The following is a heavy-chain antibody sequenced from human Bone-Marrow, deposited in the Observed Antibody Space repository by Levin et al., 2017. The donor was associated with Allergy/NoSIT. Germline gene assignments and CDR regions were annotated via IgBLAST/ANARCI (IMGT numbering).Heavy chain of an antibody. V-gene: IGHV1-69*13. D-gene: IGHD3-22*01. Sequence: ASVKVSCKASGGTFSSYAISWVRQAPGQGLEWMGGIIPIFGTANYAQKFQGRVTITADESTSTAYMELSSLRSEDTAVYYCGSGDSSGSQGGFDYWGQGTLVTVSS. CDR2: IIPIFGTA. J-gene: IGHJ4*02. CDR3: GSGDSSGSQGGFDY. CDR1: GGTFSSYA.